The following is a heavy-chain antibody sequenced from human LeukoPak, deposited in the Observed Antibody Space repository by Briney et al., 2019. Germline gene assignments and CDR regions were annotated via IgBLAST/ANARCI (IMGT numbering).Heavy chain of an antibody. CDR1: GFTFDDYA. V-gene: IGHV3-43*02. J-gene: IGHJ4*02. Sequence: GASLRLSCAASGFTFDDYAMHWVRQAPGRGLELVSLISGDGGSTYYADSVKRRFTISRDNSKNSLYLQMNSLRTEDTALYYCAKDSMTDGTFIDYWGQGTLVTVSS. CDR2: ISGDGGST. D-gene: IGHD3-16*01. CDR3: AKDSMTDGTFIDY.